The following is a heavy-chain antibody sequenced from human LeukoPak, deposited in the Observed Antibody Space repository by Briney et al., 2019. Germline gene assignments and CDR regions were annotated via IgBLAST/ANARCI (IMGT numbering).Heavy chain of an antibody. D-gene: IGHD6-6*01. Sequence: GGSLRLSCTASGFTFRDYNINWFRQAPGRGLEWVGFIRSKADGGTTEYAASVKGRFTISRDDSKNVAYLQINNLRAEDTALYYCARDDRPSGHDFDYWGQGTLVTVSS. J-gene: IGHJ4*02. CDR2: IRSKADGGTT. CDR1: GFTFRDYN. CDR3: ARDDRPSGHDFDY. V-gene: IGHV3-49*03.